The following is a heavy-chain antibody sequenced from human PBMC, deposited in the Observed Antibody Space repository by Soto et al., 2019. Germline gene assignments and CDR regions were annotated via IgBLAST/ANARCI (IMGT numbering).Heavy chain of an antibody. CDR3: ARSTNDYGDRH. Sequence: QVQLVQSGAEVKKPGASVKVSCKASGYTFTSYDISWVRQATGQGLEWMGWMNPNSGNTGYAQKFQGRVTMTRNTSISTDYMALSSLGSEDTAVYYCARSTNDYGDRHWGQGSLVTVSS. CDR2: MNPNSGNT. CDR1: GYTFTSYD. D-gene: IGHD4-17*01. J-gene: IGHJ4*02. V-gene: IGHV1-8*01.